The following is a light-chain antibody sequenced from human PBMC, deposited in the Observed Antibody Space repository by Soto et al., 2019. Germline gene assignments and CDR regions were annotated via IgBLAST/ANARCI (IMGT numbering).Light chain of an antibody. CDR2: DVN. CDR3: CSYAGTYTYV. Sequence: QSVLTQPASVSGSPGQSITISCTGTSSDVGGYNYVSWYQQHPGKAPKLMIYDVNKRPSGVPDRFSGSKSGNTASLTISGLQSEDEADYFCCSYAGTYTYVFATGTKVTVL. CDR1: SSDVGGYNY. J-gene: IGLJ1*01. V-gene: IGLV2-11*01.